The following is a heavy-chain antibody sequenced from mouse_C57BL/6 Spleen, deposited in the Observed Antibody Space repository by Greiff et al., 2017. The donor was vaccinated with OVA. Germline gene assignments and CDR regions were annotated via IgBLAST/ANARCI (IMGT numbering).Heavy chain of an antibody. J-gene: IGHJ3*01. CDR1: GYTFTSYW. V-gene: IGHV1-59*01. Sequence: QVQLQQPGAELVRPGTSVKLSCKASGYTFTSYWMHWVKQRPGQGLEWIGVIDPSDSYPNYNQKFKGKATLTVDTSSSTAYMQLSSLTSEDSAVYYCAVLLSEGFAYWGQGTLVTVSA. CDR2: IDPSDSYP. D-gene: IGHD1-1*01. CDR3: AVLLSEGFAY.